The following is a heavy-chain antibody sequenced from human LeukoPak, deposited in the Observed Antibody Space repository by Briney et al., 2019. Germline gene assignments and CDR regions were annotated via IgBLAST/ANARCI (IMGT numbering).Heavy chain of an antibody. CDR3: ASRRGYYFDY. CDR2: IKQDGSEK. V-gene: IGHV3-7*01. D-gene: IGHD3-10*01. Sequence: GSLRLSCAASGFIFSNYWMSWVRQAPGKGLEWVANIKQDGSEKYYVDSVKGRFTISRDNAKNSLYLQMNSLRAEDTAVYYCASRRGYYFDYWGQGTLVTVSS. J-gene: IGHJ4*02. CDR1: GFIFSNYW.